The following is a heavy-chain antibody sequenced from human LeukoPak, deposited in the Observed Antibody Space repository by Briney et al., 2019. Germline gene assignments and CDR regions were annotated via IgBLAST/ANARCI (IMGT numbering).Heavy chain of an antibody. V-gene: IGHV3-23*01. CDR1: GFTFSSYN. J-gene: IGHJ4*02. CDR2: ISGSGGST. CDR3: AKESSVVVAAPFDN. D-gene: IGHD2-15*01. Sequence: PGGSLRLSCAASGFTFSSYNMRWVRDAPGKGLEWVSDISGSGGSTSYADSVEGRFTIPRDNSKNTLYLQMSRLRAEDTAVYYCAKESSVVVAAPFDNWGQGTLVTVSS.